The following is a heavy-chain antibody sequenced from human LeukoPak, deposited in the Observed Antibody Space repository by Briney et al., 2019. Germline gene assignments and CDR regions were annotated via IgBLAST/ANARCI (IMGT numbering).Heavy chain of an antibody. V-gene: IGHV3-21*01. D-gene: IGHD4-23*01. CDR2: ISSSSSYI. CDR1: GFTFSSYS. Sequence: GGSLRFSCAASGFTFSSYSMNWVRQAPGKGLEWVSSISSSSSYIYYADSVKGRFTISRDNAKNSLYLQMNSLRAEDTAVYYCARDRLVTVFDYWGQGTLVTVSS. CDR3: ARDRLVTVFDY. J-gene: IGHJ4*02.